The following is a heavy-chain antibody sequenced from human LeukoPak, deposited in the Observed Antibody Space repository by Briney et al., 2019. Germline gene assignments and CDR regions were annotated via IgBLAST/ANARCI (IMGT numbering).Heavy chain of an antibody. CDR3: VRVSSTFLGNSGYDYSGGDY. D-gene: IGHD5-12*01. CDR1: GFSFSDLY. J-gene: IGHJ4*02. CDR2: ISNSGNTI. Sequence: GGSLRLSCTASGFSFSDLYMSWIRQAPGKGLEWVSYISNSGNTIYYADSVKGRFTVSRDNAKNSLYLQMNSLRAEDTAVYCCVRVSSTFLGNSGYDYSGGDYWGQGTLVTVSS. V-gene: IGHV3-11*04.